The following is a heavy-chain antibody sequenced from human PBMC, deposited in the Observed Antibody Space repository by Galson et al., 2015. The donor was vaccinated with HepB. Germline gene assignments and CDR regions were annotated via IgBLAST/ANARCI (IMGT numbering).Heavy chain of an antibody. CDR2: IRSKAYGGTT. CDR1: GFTFGDYA. V-gene: IGHV3-49*03. D-gene: IGHD5-18*01. CDR3: TRVGVQLWLLLLVLSQSFMGAFDI. Sequence: SLRLSCAASGFTFGDYAMSWFRQAPGKGLEWVGFIRSKAYGGTTEYAASVKGRFTISRDDSKSIAYLQMNSLKTEDTAVYYCTRVGVQLWLLLLVLSQSFMGAFDIWGQGTMVTVSS. J-gene: IGHJ3*02.